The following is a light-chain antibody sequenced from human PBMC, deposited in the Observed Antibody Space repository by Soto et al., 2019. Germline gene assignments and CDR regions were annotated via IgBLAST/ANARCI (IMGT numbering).Light chain of an antibody. CDR2: EVS. CDR1: FSDVGGYDY. J-gene: IGLJ2*01. Sequence: QSALTQPPSTSGSPGQSVTISCTGTFSDVGGYDYVSWYQQHPGKAPKLLIYEVSKRPSGVPDRYSGSKSGNTASLTVSGVQAEDDADYHCSSFASSNTLLFGGGTKLTVL. CDR3: SSFASSNTLL. V-gene: IGLV2-8*01.